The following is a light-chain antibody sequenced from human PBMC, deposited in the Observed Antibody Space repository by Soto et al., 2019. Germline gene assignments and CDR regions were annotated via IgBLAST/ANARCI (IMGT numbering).Light chain of an antibody. Sequence: QSALTQPRSVSGSPGQSVTISCTGTSTDVGGYNYVSWYQQHPGKVPKLMLYDVSKRPSGVPDRIAGSKSGNTAYLTISGLQAEDEADYYCCSYAGRDTLYVFGSGTKLTVL. CDR2: DVS. V-gene: IGLV2-11*01. J-gene: IGLJ1*01. CDR1: STDVGGYNY. CDR3: CSYAGRDTLYV.